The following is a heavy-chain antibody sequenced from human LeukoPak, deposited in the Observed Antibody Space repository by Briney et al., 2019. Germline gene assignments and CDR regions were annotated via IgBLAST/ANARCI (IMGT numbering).Heavy chain of an antibody. CDR1: GYTFTSYY. Sequence: ASVKVSCKASGYTFTSYYMHWVRQAPGQGLEWMGIINLVGGSTTYARRFQDRVTMTMDTSTSTVYMELRSLRSEDTAVYYCAREGDREAAGTAFDCWGQGALVTVSS. D-gene: IGHD6-13*01. CDR3: AREGDREAAGTAFDC. CDR2: INLVGGST. V-gene: IGHV1-46*01. J-gene: IGHJ4*02.